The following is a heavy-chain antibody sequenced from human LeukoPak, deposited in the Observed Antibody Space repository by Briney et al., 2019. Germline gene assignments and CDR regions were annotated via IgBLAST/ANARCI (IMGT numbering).Heavy chain of an antibody. CDR1: GYTFTGYY. CDR2: ISAYNGNT. J-gene: IGHJ4*02. V-gene: IGHV1-18*04. Sequence: ASVKVSCKASGYTFTGYYMHWVRQAPGQGLEWMGWISAYNGNTNYAQKLQGRVTMTTDTSTSTAYMELRSLRSDDTAVYYCARERDLDYWGQGTLVTVSS. CDR3: ARERDLDY.